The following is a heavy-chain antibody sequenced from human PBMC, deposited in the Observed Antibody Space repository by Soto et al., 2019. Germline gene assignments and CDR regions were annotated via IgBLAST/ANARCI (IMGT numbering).Heavy chain of an antibody. CDR2: IYHSGST. Sequence: QLQLQESGSGLVKPSQTLSLTCAVSGGSISSGGYSWSWIRQPPGKVLEWIGYIYHSGSTYYNPSLKSRVTISVDRSKNQFSLKLSSGTAADTAVYYCARRSRTDILTGRHNWFDPWGQGTLVTVSS. CDR3: ARRSRTDILTGRHNWFDP. CDR1: GGSISSGGYS. J-gene: IGHJ5*02. V-gene: IGHV4-30-2*01. D-gene: IGHD3-9*01.